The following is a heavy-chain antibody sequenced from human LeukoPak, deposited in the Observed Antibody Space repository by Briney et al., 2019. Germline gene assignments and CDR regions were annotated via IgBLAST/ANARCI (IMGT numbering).Heavy chain of an antibody. CDR3: ARDSSSWYPSFDY. Sequence: PSETLSLTCTVSGGSISSYYWSWIRQPPGKGLEWIGYIYYSGSTNYNPSLKSRVTISVDRSKNQFSLKLSSVTAADTAVYYCARDSSSWYPSFDYWGQGTLVTVSS. V-gene: IGHV4-59*12. D-gene: IGHD6-13*01. J-gene: IGHJ4*02. CDR1: GGSISSYY. CDR2: IYYSGST.